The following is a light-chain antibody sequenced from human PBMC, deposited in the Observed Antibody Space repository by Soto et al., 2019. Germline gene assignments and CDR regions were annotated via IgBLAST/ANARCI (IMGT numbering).Light chain of an antibody. J-gene: IGKJ1*01. CDR1: QDIGGR. Sequence: DIQMTQSPSSVSASVGDRISITCRTSQDIGGRWAWFQQKPGKAPQYLIQAASILQSGVPSRFSGSGSGTEFILSINNLQPEDFASYFCLQVYSFPRTFGLGTKVDSK. V-gene: IGKV1-12*01. CDR2: AAS. CDR3: LQVYSFPRT.